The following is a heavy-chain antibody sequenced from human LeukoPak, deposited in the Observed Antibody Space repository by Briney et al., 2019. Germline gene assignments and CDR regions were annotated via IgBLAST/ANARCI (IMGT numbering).Heavy chain of an antibody. Sequence: SETLSLTCAVYGGSFSGYYWSWIRQPPGKGLEWIGEINHSGSTNYNPSLKSRVTISVDTSKNQFSLKLSSVTAADTAVYYCARSITYYYDSSGYGAFDIWGQGTMVTVSS. J-gene: IGHJ3*02. CDR1: GGSFSGYY. D-gene: IGHD3-22*01. V-gene: IGHV4-34*01. CDR3: ARSITYYYDSSGYGAFDI. CDR2: INHSGST.